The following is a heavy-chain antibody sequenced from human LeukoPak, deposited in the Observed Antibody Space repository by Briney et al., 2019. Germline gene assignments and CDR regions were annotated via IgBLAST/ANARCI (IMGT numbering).Heavy chain of an antibody. J-gene: IGHJ4*02. CDR2: IYSSGTT. CDR1: GVSISGYY. Sequence: SETLSLTCTVAGVSISGYYWSWVRQPPGKGLEWMGYIYSSGTTNYHPSLKSQITISLDTSKNQFSLKMSSVTAADTAVYYCARVLGRSKYYFDYWGQGTLVTVSS. CDR3: ARVLGRSKYYFDY. V-gene: IGHV4-59*12.